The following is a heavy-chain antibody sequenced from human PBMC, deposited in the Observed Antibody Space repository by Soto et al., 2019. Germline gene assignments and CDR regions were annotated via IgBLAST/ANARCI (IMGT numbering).Heavy chain of an antibody. D-gene: IGHD6-19*01. CDR1: GFTFSSYG. CDR2: ISYDGSNK. Sequence: GGSLRLSCAASGFTFSSYGMHWVRQAPGKGLEWVAVISYDGSNKYYADSVKGRFTISRDNSKNTLYLQMNSLRAEDTAVYYCAKDRLTPYSSGWYYYGMDVWGQGTTVTVSS. V-gene: IGHV3-30*18. CDR3: AKDRLTPYSSGWYYYGMDV. J-gene: IGHJ6*02.